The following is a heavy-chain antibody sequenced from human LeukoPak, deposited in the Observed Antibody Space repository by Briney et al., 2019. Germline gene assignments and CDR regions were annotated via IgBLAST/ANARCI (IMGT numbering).Heavy chain of an antibody. Sequence: QPGGSLRLSCAASGFTFRSYDMHWVRQATGKGLEWVSGIGTAGEIYYPGSVKGRFTISRENAKNSFYLQMNSLRAGDTAVYYCARGTTPDYWGQGTLVTVSS. CDR2: IGTAGEI. CDR1: GFTFRSYD. CDR3: ARGTTPDY. V-gene: IGHV3-13*01. D-gene: IGHD1-14*01. J-gene: IGHJ4*02.